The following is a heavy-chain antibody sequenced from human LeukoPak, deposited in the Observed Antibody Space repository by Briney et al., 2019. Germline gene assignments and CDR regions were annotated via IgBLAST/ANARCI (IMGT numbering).Heavy chain of an antibody. CDR3: ATSGPYCGGDCSSFFDY. V-gene: IGHV1-69*05. CDR1: GGTFSSYA. J-gene: IGHJ4*02. Sequence: SVKVSCKASGGTFSSYAVSWVRQAPGQGLEWMGRIIPIFGTANYTQKFQGRVTITTDESTSTAYMELSSLRSEDTAVYYCATSGPYCGGDCSSFFDYWGQGTLVTVSS. CDR2: IIPIFGTA. D-gene: IGHD2-21*02.